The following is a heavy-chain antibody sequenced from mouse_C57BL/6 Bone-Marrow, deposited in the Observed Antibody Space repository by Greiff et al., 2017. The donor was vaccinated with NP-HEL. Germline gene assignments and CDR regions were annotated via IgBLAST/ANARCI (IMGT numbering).Heavy chain of an antibody. CDR1: VYSITSDY. J-gene: IGHJ3*01. D-gene: IGHD2-4*01. CDR2: ISYSGSI. CDR3: ARGDYDGGLAY. V-gene: IGHV3-8*01. Sequence: EVKLQQSGPGLAKPSQTLSLTCSVTVYSITSDYWNWIRKFPGTKLEYMGYISYSGSIYYNPSLKSRISLTRDTSKNQYCLQLNSVTTEDTATYYCARGDYDGGLAYWGQGTLVTVSA.